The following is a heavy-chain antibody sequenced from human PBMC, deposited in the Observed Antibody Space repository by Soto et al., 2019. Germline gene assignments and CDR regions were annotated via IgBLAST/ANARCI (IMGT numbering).Heavy chain of an antibody. CDR3: AKEIIQDSGWFFDS. Sequence: GASVKVSCKASGGTFSSYAFSWVRQAPGQGLEWMGGIIPIFNTSNYAQKFQGRVTITADKSTSTAYMELSSLRSEDTAVYFCAKEIIQDSGWFFDSWGQGTLVTVSS. J-gene: IGHJ4*02. D-gene: IGHD6-19*01. CDR2: IIPIFNTS. V-gene: IGHV1-69*06. CDR1: GGTFSSYA.